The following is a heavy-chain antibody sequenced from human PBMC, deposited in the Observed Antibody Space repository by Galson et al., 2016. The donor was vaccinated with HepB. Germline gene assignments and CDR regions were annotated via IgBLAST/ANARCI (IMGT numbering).Heavy chain of an antibody. V-gene: IGHV3-74*01. CDR3: ASDPLLWGHWFDP. J-gene: IGHJ5*02. D-gene: IGHD3-10*01. CDR1: GFTFSSYW. Sequence: SLRLSCAASGFTFSSYWMHWVRQSPEEGLVWVSHINSDGSTTAYAASVKGRFTISRDNAKKTLYLQMNSLRVEDTAVYYCASDPLLWGHWFDPWGQGTLVTVSS. CDR2: INSDGSTT.